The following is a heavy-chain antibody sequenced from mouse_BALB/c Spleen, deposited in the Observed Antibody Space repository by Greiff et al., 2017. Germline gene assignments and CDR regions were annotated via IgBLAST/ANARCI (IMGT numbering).Heavy chain of an antibody. D-gene: IGHD1-1*01. CDR1: GFTFSSYG. CDR2: ISSGGSYT. CDR3: ARQVTTVVAGNFDY. Sequence: EVQVVESGGDLVKPGGSLKLSCAASGFTFSSYGMSWVRQTPDKRLEWVATISSGGSYTYYPDSVKGRFTNSRDNAKNTLYLQMSSLKSEDTAMYYCARQVTTVVAGNFDYWGQGTTLTVSS. J-gene: IGHJ2*01. V-gene: IGHV5-6*01.